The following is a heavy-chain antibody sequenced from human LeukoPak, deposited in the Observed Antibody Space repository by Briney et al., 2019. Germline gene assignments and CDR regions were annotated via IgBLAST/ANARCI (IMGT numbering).Heavy chain of an antibody. CDR2: ISAYNGNT. CDR1: GYTFTSYG. D-gene: IGHD4-17*01. Sequence: ASVKVSCKASGYTFTSYGISWVRQAPGQGLEWMGWISAYNGNTNYAQKLQGRVTMTTDTSTSTAYMELRSLRSDDTAVYYCARATTVTSYYYYYYMDVWGKGTTVTVSS. J-gene: IGHJ6*03. V-gene: IGHV1-18*01. CDR3: ARATTVTSYYYYYYMDV.